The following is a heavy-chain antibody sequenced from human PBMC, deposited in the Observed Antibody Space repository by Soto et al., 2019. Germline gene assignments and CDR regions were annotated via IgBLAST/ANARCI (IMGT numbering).Heavy chain of an antibody. CDR2: VHYSGNT. D-gene: IGHD2-15*01. CDR1: GYSISSCYH. J-gene: IGHJ5*02. V-gene: IGHV4-38-2*02. CDR3: ARQDRVVAEGRWFYX. Sequence: SATLSLTCTASGYSISSCYHWAWIRQPPGKGLECLGSVHYSGNTYYNTSLKSRLTISVDKSKNQFSLNLSSVTAADTAVYYCARQDRVVAEGRWFYXWGQGTLFTVSX.